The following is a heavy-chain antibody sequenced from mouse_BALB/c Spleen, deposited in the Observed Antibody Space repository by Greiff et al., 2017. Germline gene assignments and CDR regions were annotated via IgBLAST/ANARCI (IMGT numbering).Heavy chain of an antibody. CDR2: IDPENGNT. CDR3: ARGVYAMDY. Sequence: EVQLHQSGAELVRPGALVKLSCKASGFNIKDYYMHWVKQRPEQGLEWIGWIDPENGNTIYDPKFQGKASITADTSSNTAYLQLSSLTSEDTAVYYCARGVYAMDYWGQGTSVTVSS. CDR1: GFNIKDYY. V-gene: IGHV14-1*02. J-gene: IGHJ4*01.